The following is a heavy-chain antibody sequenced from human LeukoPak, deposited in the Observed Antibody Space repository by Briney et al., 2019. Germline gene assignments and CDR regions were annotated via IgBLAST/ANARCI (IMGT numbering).Heavy chain of an antibody. CDR3: ARNGYCSGGSCYSNNAFDV. CDR1: GGSISSGDSY. CDR2: INYSGTT. D-gene: IGHD2-15*01. Sequence: SETLSLTSTVSGGSISSGDSYWSWIRQLPGKGLEWIGYINYSGTTYYNPSLKSRLTISVDTSKNQFSLRLSSVTAADTAVYYCARNGYCSGGSCYSNNAFDVWGQGTMVTVSS. J-gene: IGHJ3*01. V-gene: IGHV4-31*03.